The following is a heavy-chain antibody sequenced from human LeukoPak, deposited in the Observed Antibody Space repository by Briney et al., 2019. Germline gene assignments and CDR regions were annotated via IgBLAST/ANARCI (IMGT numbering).Heavy chain of an antibody. D-gene: IGHD5-12*01. CDR1: GFTFSSYG. Sequence: PGGSLRLSCAASGFTFSSYGMHWVRQAPGKGLEWAAVTWHDGSNKYYADSVRGRFTISRDNSKNTLYLQMNSLRAEDTAVYYCARDSGYDFLDYWGQGTLVTVSS. CDR2: TWHDGSNK. J-gene: IGHJ4*02. CDR3: ARDSGYDFLDY. V-gene: IGHV3-33*01.